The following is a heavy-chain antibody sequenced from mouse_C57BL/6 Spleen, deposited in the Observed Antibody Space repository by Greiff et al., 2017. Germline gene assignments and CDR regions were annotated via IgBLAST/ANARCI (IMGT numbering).Heavy chain of an antibody. CDR2: IYPYNGVS. Sequence: EVQLQQSGPELVKPGASVKISCKASGYSFTGYYMHWVKQSHGNILDWIGYIYPYNGVSSYNQKFKGKATLTVDKSSSTAYMELRSLTSEDSAVYYCARLAAYYSNYGGSMDYWGQGTSVTVSS. V-gene: IGHV1-31*01. CDR1: GYSFTGYY. J-gene: IGHJ4*01. D-gene: IGHD2-5*01. CDR3: ARLAAYYSNYGGSMDY.